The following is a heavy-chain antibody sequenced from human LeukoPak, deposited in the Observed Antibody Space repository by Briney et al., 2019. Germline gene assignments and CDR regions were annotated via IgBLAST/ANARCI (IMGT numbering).Heavy chain of an antibody. CDR2: FDPEDGET. D-gene: IGHD2-2*01. CDR1: GYTLTELS. CDR3: ATQGRTQLPIRFFYYYYGMDV. Sequence: ASVKVSCKVSGYTLTELSMHWVRQAPGKGLEWMGGFDPEDGETIYAQKFQGRVTMTEDTSTDTAYMELSSLRSEDTAVYYCATQGRTQLPIRFFYYYYGMDVWGQGTTVTVSS. V-gene: IGHV1-24*01. J-gene: IGHJ6*02.